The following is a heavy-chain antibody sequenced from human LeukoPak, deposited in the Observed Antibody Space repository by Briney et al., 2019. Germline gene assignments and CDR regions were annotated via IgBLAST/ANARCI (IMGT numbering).Heavy chain of an antibody. Sequence: GGSLRLSCAASGFTFSSYGMHWVRQAPGKGLEWVSFIRYDGSNEYYADSVRGRFTISRDNSKNTLYLQMNSLRAEDTAVYYCARVIWYYYDTSAYFFDYWGQGTLVTVSS. CDR3: ARVIWYYYDTSAYFFDY. CDR1: GFTFSSYG. D-gene: IGHD3-22*01. V-gene: IGHV3-30*02. CDR2: IRYDGSNE. J-gene: IGHJ4*02.